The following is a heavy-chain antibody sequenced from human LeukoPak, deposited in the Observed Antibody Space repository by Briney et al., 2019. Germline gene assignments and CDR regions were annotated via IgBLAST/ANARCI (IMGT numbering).Heavy chain of an antibody. V-gene: IGHV3-23*01. Sequence: PGGSLRLSCAASGFPFSSYAMSWFRQTPGKGLEWVSSIIASGGTTYYADSVKGRFTISRDNSKNTLYLQMNSLRAEDTAVYYCARGRYYDTDYWGQGTLVTVSS. CDR1: GFPFSSYA. CDR3: ARGRYYDTDY. J-gene: IGHJ4*02. D-gene: IGHD3-22*01. CDR2: IIASGGTT.